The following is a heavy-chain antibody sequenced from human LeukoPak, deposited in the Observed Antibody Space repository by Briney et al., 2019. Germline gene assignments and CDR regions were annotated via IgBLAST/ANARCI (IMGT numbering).Heavy chain of an antibody. Sequence: PGRSLRLSCAASGFTFSSYAMHWVRQAPGKGLEWVAVISYDGSNKYYADSVKGRFTISRDNSKNTLYLQMNSLRAEDTAVYYCARGSVGAMDYWGQGTLVTVSS. CDR2: ISYDGSNK. J-gene: IGHJ4*02. CDR1: GFTFSSYA. V-gene: IGHV3-30*14. CDR3: ARGSVGAMDY. D-gene: IGHD1-26*01.